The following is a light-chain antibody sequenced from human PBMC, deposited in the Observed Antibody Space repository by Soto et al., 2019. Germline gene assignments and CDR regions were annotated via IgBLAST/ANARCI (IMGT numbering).Light chain of an antibody. J-gene: IGLJ1*01. Sequence: QSALTQPRSVSGSPGQSVTISCTGTSSDVGGYNYVSWYQQHPGKAPKLMIYDVSKRPSGVPDRFSGSKSGNTASLTISGLQVEDESDFYCCSFACAYTYIFGPATKVNV. V-gene: IGLV2-11*01. CDR3: CSFACAYTYI. CDR1: SSDVGGYNY. CDR2: DVS.